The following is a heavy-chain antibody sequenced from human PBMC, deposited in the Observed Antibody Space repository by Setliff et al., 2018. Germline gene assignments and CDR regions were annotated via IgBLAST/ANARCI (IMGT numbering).Heavy chain of an antibody. V-gene: IGHV4-38-2*01. CDR1: GYSISSGYC. CDR3: RFWSGYYKNDY. Sequence: SETLSLTCDVSGYSISSGYCWGWIRQPPGKGLEWIGSICHSGSTHYNPSLNSRVSVSVDTPTNQFSLKVFSVTAADTAVYYCRFWSGYYKNDYWGQGTLVTSPQ. J-gene: IGHJ4*02. CDR2: ICHSGST. D-gene: IGHD3-3*01.